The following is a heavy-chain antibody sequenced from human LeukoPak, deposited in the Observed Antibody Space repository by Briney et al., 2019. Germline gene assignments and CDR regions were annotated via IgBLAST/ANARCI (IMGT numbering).Heavy chain of an antibody. CDR3: ARDRSSPMGAYNWFDP. Sequence: SETLSLTCTVSGASISSGGYYRSWIRQHPGKGLEWIGYIYYSGSTYYNPSLKSRVTISVDTSKNQFSLKLSSVTAADTAVYYCARDRSSPMGAYNWFDPWGQRTLVTVSS. CDR2: IYYSGST. CDR1: GASISSGGYY. V-gene: IGHV4-31*03. J-gene: IGHJ5*02. D-gene: IGHD6-13*01.